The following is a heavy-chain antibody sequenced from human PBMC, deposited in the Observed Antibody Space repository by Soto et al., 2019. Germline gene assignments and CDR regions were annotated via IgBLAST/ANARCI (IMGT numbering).Heavy chain of an antibody. D-gene: IGHD6-19*01. CDR1: GFTFSTYG. CDR3: AKGVEAGYYYYYGLDV. CDR2: ISYDGSNK. J-gene: IGHJ6*02. V-gene: IGHV3-30*18. Sequence: GGSLRLSCAASGFTFSTYGMHWVRQAPGKGLEWVAVISYDGSNKYYADSVKGRFTISRDNSKNTLYLQMSSLRAEDTAVYYCAKGVEAGYYYYYGLDVWGLGTTVTVSS.